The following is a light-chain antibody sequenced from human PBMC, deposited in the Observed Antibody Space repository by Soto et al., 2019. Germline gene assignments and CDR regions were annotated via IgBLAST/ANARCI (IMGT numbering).Light chain of an antibody. CDR1: QSISSW. CDR3: QQYNSYCT. V-gene: IGKV1-5*01. CDR2: DAS. J-gene: IGKJ1*01. Sequence: DIQMTQSPSTLSASVGDRVTITCRASQSISSWLVWYQQKPGKAPKLLIYDASSLESGVPSRFSGSGSGTEFTLTISSLQPDDFATYYCQQYNSYCTFGQGTKV.